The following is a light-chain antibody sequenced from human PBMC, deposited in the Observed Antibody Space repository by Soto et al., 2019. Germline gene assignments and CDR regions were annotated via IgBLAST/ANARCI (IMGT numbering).Light chain of an antibody. CDR2: DAS. Sequence: GDRVTITCRASQSISSWLAWYQQKPGKAPELLIYDASSLESGVPSRFSGSGSGTEFTLTISSLQPDDFATYYCQQYNSYSGTFGQGTKVDIK. V-gene: IGKV1-5*01. J-gene: IGKJ1*01. CDR3: QQYNSYSGT. CDR1: QSISSW.